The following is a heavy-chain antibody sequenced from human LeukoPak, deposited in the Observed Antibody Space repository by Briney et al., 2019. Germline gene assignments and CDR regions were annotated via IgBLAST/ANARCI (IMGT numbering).Heavy chain of an antibody. CDR1: GGSISSYY. Sequence: SETLSLTCTVSGGSISSYYWSRIRQPPGKGLEWIGYIYYSGSTNYNPSLKSRVTISVDTSKNQFSLKLSSVTAADTAVYYCARTGRGYSYGSRDAFDIWGQGTMVTVSS. V-gene: IGHV4-59*01. J-gene: IGHJ3*02. CDR3: ARTGRGYSYGSRDAFDI. D-gene: IGHD5-18*01. CDR2: IYYSGST.